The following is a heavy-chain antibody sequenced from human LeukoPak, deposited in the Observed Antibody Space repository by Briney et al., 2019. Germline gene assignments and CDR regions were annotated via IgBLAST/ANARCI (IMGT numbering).Heavy chain of an antibody. J-gene: IGHJ3*02. CDR2: IKSKTDGGTT. D-gene: IGHD2-2*02. Sequence: GGSLRLSCAASGFTFSNAWMSWVRQAPGKGLEWVGRIKSKTDGGTTDYAAPVKGRFTISRGDSKNTLYLQMNSLKTEDTAVYYCTTGHCSSTSCYTYDAFDIWGQGTMVTVSS. V-gene: IGHV3-15*01. CDR3: TTGHCSSTSCYTYDAFDI. CDR1: GFTFSNAW.